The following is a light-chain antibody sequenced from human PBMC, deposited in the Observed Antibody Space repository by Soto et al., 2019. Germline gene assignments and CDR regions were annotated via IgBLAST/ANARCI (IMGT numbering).Light chain of an antibody. Sequence: IQLTQSPSSLSASVGDRVTITCRASQGISSFLAWYQQKPGKAPKLLIYGASTLQSGVPSRFSGLVSGTDFTLTIGSLQPEDCATYDCQQLNSFPIPFGPGTKVDIK. CDR1: QGISSF. CDR3: QQLNSFPIP. CDR2: GAS. J-gene: IGKJ3*01. V-gene: IGKV1-9*01.